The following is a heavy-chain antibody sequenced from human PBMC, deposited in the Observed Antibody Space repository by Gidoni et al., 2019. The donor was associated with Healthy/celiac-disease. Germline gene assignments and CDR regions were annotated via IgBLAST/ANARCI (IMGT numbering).Heavy chain of an antibody. CDR1: GGSISSSSYY. D-gene: IGHD3-10*01. Sequence: QLQLQESGPGLVKPSETLSLTCTVSGGSISSSSYYWGWIRQPPGKGLEWIGSIYYSGSTYYNPSLKSRVTISVDTSKNQFSLKLSSVTAADTAVYYCARGTPFITMVRGVISYYYGMDVWGQGTTVTVSS. J-gene: IGHJ6*02. CDR3: ARGTPFITMVRGVISYYYGMDV. V-gene: IGHV4-39*01. CDR2: IYYSGST.